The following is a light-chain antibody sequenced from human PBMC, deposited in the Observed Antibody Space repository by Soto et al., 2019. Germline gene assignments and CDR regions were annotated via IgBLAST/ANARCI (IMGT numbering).Light chain of an antibody. CDR1: QRVSSN. Sequence: EIVMTQSPATLSVSPGERATLSCRASQRVSSNLAWYQQKPGQAPRLLIYGAPTRATGIPARFSGSGSGTEFTLTISSLQSEDFAVYYCQQYNNWPPGTFGQGTKVEIK. J-gene: IGKJ1*01. V-gene: IGKV3-15*01. CDR3: QQYNNWPPGT. CDR2: GAP.